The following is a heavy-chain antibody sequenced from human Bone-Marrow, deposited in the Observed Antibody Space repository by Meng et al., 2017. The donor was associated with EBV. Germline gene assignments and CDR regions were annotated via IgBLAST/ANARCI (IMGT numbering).Heavy chain of an antibody. CDR2: TNEDGRIT. Sequence: EVQLVEAGGDLVQPGGSLRLSCVASGFSFSRYCMNWVRQAPGKGLVWVSRTNEDGRITNYADPVKGRFTISRNNTKNRLYLQMDSLMAEATALYFCSRGLAGSDDVWGQGALVTVSS. CDR1: GFSFSRYC. CDR3: SRGLAGSDDV. J-gene: IGHJ4*02. V-gene: IGHV3-74*01. D-gene: IGHD5-24*01.